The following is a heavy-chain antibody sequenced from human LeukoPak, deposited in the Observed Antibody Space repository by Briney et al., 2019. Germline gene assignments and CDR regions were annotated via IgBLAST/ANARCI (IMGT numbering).Heavy chain of an antibody. J-gene: IGHJ4*02. V-gene: IGHV1-18*01. CDR3: ARAGDFWSGYAIDY. CDR1: GGTFSSYA. D-gene: IGHD3-3*01. CDR2: ISAYNGNT. Sequence: WASVKVSCKASGGTFSSYAISWVRQAPGQGLEWMGWISAYNGNTNYAQKLQGRVTITTDTSTSTAYMELRSLRSDDTAVYYCARAGDFWSGYAIDYWGQGTLVTVSS.